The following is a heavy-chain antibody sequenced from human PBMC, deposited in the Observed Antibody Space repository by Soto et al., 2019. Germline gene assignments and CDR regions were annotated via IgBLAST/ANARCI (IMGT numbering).Heavy chain of an antibody. CDR3: AKGWGGWNDVDSMDV. D-gene: IGHD1-1*01. J-gene: IGHJ6*02. CDR1: GFTFSSYG. Sequence: QVQLVESGGGVVQPGRSLRLSCAASGFTFSSYGMHWVRQAPGKGLEWVAVISYDGSNKYYADSVKGRFTISRDNSKNTLYLQMNSLRAEDTAVYYCAKGWGGWNDVDSMDVWGQGTTVTVSS. CDR2: ISYDGSNK. V-gene: IGHV3-30*18.